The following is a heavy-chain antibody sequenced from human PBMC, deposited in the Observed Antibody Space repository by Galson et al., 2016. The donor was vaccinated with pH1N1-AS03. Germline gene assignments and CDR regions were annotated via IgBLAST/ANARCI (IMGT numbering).Heavy chain of an antibody. CDR2: LSSRGDDA. Sequence: SLRLSCAASGFTFSTYSMAWVRQAPGKGLEWVSALSSRGDDAYYADTVKGRFTLSRDNPMNTLYLQMNSLEAEDTAVYYCAKGQLGSLFCGIDVWGQGTRVIVSS. J-gene: IGHJ6*01. CDR1: GFTFSTYS. CDR3: AKGQLGSLFCGIDV. V-gene: IGHV3-23*01. D-gene: IGHD1-1*01.